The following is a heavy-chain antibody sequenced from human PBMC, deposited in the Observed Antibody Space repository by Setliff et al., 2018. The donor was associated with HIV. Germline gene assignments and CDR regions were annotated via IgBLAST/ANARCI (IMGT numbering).Heavy chain of an antibody. Sequence: SETLSLTCTVSGGSISGSSDYWGWIRQPPGKGLEWIGSIFDTGSTYYNPSLKGRVTVSVDTSINQFSLKLSSVTAADTAVYYCARRGYDAFDIWGQGTMVTVSS. CDR1: GGSISGSSDY. CDR3: ARRGYDAFDI. D-gene: IGHD2-15*01. V-gene: IGHV4-39*07. J-gene: IGHJ3*02. CDR2: IFDTGST.